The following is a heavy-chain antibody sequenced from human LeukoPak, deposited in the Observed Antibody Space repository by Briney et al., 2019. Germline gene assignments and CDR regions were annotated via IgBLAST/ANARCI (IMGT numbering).Heavy chain of an antibody. CDR3: AKASSIAVAGVPRGY. CDR1: GFTFSSYG. V-gene: IGHV3-30*18. J-gene: IGHJ4*02. D-gene: IGHD6-19*01. Sequence: GRPLRLSCAASGFTFSSYGMHWVRQAPGKGLEWVAVISYDGSNKYYADSVKGRFTISRDNSKNTLYLQMNSLRAEDTAVYYCAKASSIAVAGVPRGYWGQGTLVTVSS. CDR2: ISYDGSNK.